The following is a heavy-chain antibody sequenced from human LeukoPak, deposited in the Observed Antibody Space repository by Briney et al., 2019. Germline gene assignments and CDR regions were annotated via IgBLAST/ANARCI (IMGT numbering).Heavy chain of an antibody. CDR1: GFTFDDYG. CDR2: INWDGGSK. V-gene: IGHV3-20*04. J-gene: IGHJ4*02. Sequence: GGSLRLSCAASGFTFDDYGTSWVRQAPGKGLEWVSGINWDGGSKGYADSVKGRFTISRDNAKNSLYLQMNSLRAEDTALYYCARGNWLPVLLATSFDYWGQGTLVTVSS. D-gene: IGHD5-12*01. CDR3: ARGNWLPVLLATSFDY.